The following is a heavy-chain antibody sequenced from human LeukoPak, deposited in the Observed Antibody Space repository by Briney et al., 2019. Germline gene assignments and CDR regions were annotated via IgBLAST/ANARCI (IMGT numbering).Heavy chain of an antibody. CDR1: GFTFSKGW. Sequence: GGSLRLSCAASGFTFSKGWMRWVRQAPGRGLEWVSAISGSGGSTYYADSVKGRFTISRDNSKNTLYLQMNSLRAEDTAVYYCAKDLAGSGSYSFDYWGQGTLVTVSS. CDR3: AKDLAGSGSYSFDY. CDR2: ISGSGGST. V-gene: IGHV3-23*01. J-gene: IGHJ4*02. D-gene: IGHD1-26*01.